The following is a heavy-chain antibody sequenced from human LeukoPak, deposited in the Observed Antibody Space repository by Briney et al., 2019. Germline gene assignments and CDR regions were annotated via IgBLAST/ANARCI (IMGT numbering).Heavy chain of an antibody. D-gene: IGHD1-26*01. CDR3: ATPYSGGYHGLDI. CDR1: GGSISSSIYY. Sequence: SSETLSLTCTVSGGSISSSIYYWAWIRQPPGKGLEWIGSIYYSGATYYNPSLKSRVTISIDTSKNQFYLKLSSVTAADTAVYYCATPYSGGYHGLDIWGQGTMVTVSS. CDR2: IYYSGAT. V-gene: IGHV4-39*01. J-gene: IGHJ3*02.